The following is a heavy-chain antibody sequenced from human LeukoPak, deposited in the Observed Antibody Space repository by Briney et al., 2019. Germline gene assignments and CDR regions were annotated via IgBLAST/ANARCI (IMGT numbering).Heavy chain of an antibody. CDR1: GFTFSSYA. Sequence: GGSLRLSCAASGFTFSSYAMSWVRQAPGKGLEWVSAISVTGGTTFYADSVRGRFTISRDNSKNTLYLQMNSLKTEDTAVYYCTTGLRYFDWLLDYYYYYMDVWGKGTTVTISS. V-gene: IGHV3-23*01. D-gene: IGHD3-9*01. J-gene: IGHJ6*03. CDR3: TTGLRYFDWLLDYYYYYMDV. CDR2: ISVTGGTT.